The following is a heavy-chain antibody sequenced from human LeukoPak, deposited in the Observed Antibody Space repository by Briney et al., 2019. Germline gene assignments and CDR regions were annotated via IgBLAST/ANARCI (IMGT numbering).Heavy chain of an antibody. Sequence: SETVSLTCTVSGGSSSGDFWSWIRQPAGKGLEWIGRIHTSGSTNYNPSLMSRFTMSLDTSKNQFYLHLSSVTAADTAVYYCARDNPARVTATLDYWGQGTLVTVSS. D-gene: IGHD2-21*02. CDR1: GGSSSGDF. CDR2: IHTSGST. CDR3: ARDNPARVTATLDY. J-gene: IGHJ4*02. V-gene: IGHV4-4*07.